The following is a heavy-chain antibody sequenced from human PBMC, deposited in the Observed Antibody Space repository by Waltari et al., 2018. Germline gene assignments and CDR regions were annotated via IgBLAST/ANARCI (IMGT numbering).Heavy chain of an antibody. CDR3: ARGRAVAGTGVLSPFDY. D-gene: IGHD6-19*01. Sequence: EVQLVESGGGLVKPGGSLRLSCAASGFTFSSYSMNWVRQAPGKGLEWVSSISSSSSYIYYADSVKGRFTISRDNAKNSLYLQMNSLRAEDTAVYYCARGRAVAGTGVLSPFDYWGQGTLVTVSS. J-gene: IGHJ4*02. CDR1: GFTFSSYS. CDR2: ISSSSSYI. V-gene: IGHV3-21*01.